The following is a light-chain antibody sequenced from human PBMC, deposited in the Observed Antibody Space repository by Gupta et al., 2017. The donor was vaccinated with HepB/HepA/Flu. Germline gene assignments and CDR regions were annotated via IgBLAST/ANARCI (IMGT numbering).Light chain of an antibody. CDR2: WAS. Sequence: DIVLTQSPDSLAVSLGERATINCKSSQNILYSSNNNDYLAWYQLKPGQPPKLLIHWASTRESGVPDRFRGSGSGTDFTLTIDSLQAEDAAVYFCQQDDSTPYTFGQGTKLEIK. V-gene: IGKV4-1*01. CDR1: QNILYSSNNNDY. J-gene: IGKJ2*01. CDR3: QQDDSTPYT.